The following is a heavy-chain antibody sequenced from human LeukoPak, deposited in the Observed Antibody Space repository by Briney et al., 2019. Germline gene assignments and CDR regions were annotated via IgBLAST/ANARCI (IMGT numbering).Heavy chain of an antibody. CDR2: IKPNTGAT. D-gene: IGHD2-21*02. CDR1: GYTFSDNY. J-gene: IGHJ4*02. CDR3: AREFRVVMTAFLDY. V-gene: IGHV1-2*02. Sequence: ASVKVSRKASGYTFSDNYIHWVRQAPGQGLEWVGWIKPNTGATHYSKRFQGRVTMTRDTSVSTAYMELTSLRSDDTAVYFCAREFRVVMTAFLDYWGQGTLVIVSS.